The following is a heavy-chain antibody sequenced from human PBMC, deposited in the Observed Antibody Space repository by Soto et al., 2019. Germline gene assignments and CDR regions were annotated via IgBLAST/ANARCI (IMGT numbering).Heavy chain of an antibody. V-gene: IGHV4-39*01. CDR2: IYYSGST. CDR1: GGSISSSSYY. CDR3: ASETGTYSGYDSFDY. D-gene: IGHD5-12*01. Sequence: SETLSLTCTVSGGSISSSSYYWGWIRQPPGKGLEWIGSIYYSGSTYYNPSLKSRVTISVDTSKNQFSLKLSSVTSADTAVYYCASETGTYSGYDSFDYWGQGTLVTVSS. J-gene: IGHJ4*02.